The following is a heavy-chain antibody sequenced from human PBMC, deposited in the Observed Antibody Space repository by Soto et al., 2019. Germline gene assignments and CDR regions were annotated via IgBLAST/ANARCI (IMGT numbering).Heavy chain of an antibody. Sequence: QMQLVQSGADVKTPGASVRVSCKASGYTFTGYYVHWVREAPGQGLEWMGWINPETGGTSYAQKFQGRVTLSRDTSINTAYLELSRLRFDDAAVYFCARERYEVISDGMDVWGQGTTFTVSS. CDR3: ARERYEVISDGMDV. CDR2: INPETGGT. D-gene: IGHD2-21*01. CDR1: GYTFTGYY. J-gene: IGHJ6*02. V-gene: IGHV1-2*02.